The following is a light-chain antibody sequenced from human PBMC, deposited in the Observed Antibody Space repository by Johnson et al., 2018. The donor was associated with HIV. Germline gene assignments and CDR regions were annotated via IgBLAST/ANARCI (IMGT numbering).Light chain of an antibody. CDR3: GTWDSSLRVGF. V-gene: IGLV1-51*01. J-gene: IGLJ1*01. CDR2: DNN. CDR1: SSNIGNNY. Sequence: QSVLTQPPSVSAAPGQKVTISCSGSSSNIGNNYVSWYQQLPGRAPKLLIYDNNKRPSGIPDRFSGSKSGTSATLGITGLQTGDDADYYCGTWDSSLRVGFFGTGTKVTVL.